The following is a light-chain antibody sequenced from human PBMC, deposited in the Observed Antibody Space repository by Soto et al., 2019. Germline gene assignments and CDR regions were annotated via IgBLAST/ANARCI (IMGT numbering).Light chain of an antibody. CDR3: QQYGSSPPYT. CDR2: RAS. Sequence: EIVMTQSPATLSVSPGERATLSCRASQSVSSYLTWYQQRPGQAPRLLIYRASRRATGIPDRFSASGSGTDFTLTIRRLEPEDSAVYYCQQYGSSPPYTFGQGTKLEI. J-gene: IGKJ2*01. V-gene: IGKV3-20*01. CDR1: QSVSSY.